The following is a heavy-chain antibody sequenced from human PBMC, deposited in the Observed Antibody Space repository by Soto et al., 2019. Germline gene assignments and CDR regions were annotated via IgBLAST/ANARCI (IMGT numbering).Heavy chain of an antibody. Sequence: GGSLRLSCAASGFTFSSYSMNWVRQAPGKGLEWVSSISSSSTYIYYADSVKGRFTISRDNAENSLHLQMNSPRADDTAVYYCARDALYCSSTICYFDPWGQGTPVTVSS. CDR3: ARDALYCSSTICYFDP. V-gene: IGHV3-21*01. CDR2: ISSSSTYI. J-gene: IGHJ5*02. D-gene: IGHD2-2*01. CDR1: GFTFSSYS.